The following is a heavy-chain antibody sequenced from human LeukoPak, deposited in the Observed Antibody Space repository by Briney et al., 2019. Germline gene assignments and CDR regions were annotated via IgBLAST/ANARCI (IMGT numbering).Heavy chain of an antibody. CDR2: IYPSGST. CDR3: ARDLAGSSGDYFDF. Sequence: XRQXPGXXLEWVSVIYPSGSTYYADSVKGRFTISRDNSKNTVYLQMNSLRAEDTAVYFCARDLAGSSGDYFDFWGQGTLVTVSS. D-gene: IGHD6-13*01. V-gene: IGHV3-66*01. J-gene: IGHJ4*02.